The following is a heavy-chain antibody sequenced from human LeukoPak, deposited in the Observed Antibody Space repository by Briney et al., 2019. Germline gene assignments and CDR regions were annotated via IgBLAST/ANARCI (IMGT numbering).Heavy chain of an antibody. CDR2: IYYSGST. CDR1: GGSISSYY. D-gene: IGHD5-18*01. Sequence: SETLSLTCTVSGGSISSYYWSWIRQPPGKGLEWIGYIYYSGSTNYNPSLKSRVTISVDTSKNQFSLKLSSVTAADTAVYYCARIVDTAMDGGYYFDYWGQGTLVTVSS. CDR3: ARIVDTAMDGGYYFDY. J-gene: IGHJ4*02. V-gene: IGHV4-59*01.